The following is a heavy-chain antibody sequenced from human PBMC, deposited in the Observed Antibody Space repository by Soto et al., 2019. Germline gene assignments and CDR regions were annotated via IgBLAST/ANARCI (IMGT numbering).Heavy chain of an antibody. D-gene: IGHD3-3*01. J-gene: IGHJ4*02. CDR2: ISPYSGNT. CDR1: GYFFTSYG. Sequence: ASVKVSCKASGYFFTSYGISWVRQAPGQGLEWMGWISPYSGNTKYAQNFQGRVTMTTDTSTYTAYMEVRRLRSDDPAVYYCARDFGSDLSAPGAVFDYWGQGTLVTVSS. V-gene: IGHV1-18*04. CDR3: ARDFGSDLSAPGAVFDY.